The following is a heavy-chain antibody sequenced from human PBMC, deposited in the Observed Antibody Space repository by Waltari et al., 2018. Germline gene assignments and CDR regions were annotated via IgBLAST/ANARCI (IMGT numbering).Heavy chain of an antibody. J-gene: IGHJ4*02. D-gene: IGHD3-3*01. V-gene: IGHV3-23*01. CDR1: GFVFNKYA. Sequence: EEQLLESGGALVQPGGSLKLSCAAAGFVFNKYAMSWVRQPPGKGLEWVSCINNSGGRTYYADSVKGRFTISRDNSKNTVYLQMNSLRAEDTAVYYCAKDLYTTFGALNSWGQGTLVSVSS. CDR3: AKDLYTTFGALNS. CDR2: INNSGGRT.